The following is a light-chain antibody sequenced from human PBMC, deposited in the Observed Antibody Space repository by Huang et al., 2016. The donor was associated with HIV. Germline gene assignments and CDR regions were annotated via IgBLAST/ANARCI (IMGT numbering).Light chain of an antibody. CDR1: QSVSSN. J-gene: IGKJ4*01. Sequence: DIVMTQSPATLSVSPGERATLSCRASQSVSSNLAWYQQKPGQAPRLLLYDASTMAAGIPVRFSGSGFGTEFTLTISSLQSEDFAVYFCQQYNQWPPRTFGGGTKVEIE. CDR2: DAS. CDR3: QQYNQWPPRT. V-gene: IGKV3-15*01.